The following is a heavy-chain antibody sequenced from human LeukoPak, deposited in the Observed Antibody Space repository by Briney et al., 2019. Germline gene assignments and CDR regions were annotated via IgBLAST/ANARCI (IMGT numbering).Heavy chain of an antibody. V-gene: IGHV4-59*06. Sequence: SETLSFTCTVSGGSISSYYWSWIRQHPGKGLEWIGYIYYSGSTYYNPSLKSRVTISVDTSKNQFSLKLSSVTAADTAVYYCARGKKQWLVPDYWGQGTLVTVSS. J-gene: IGHJ4*02. CDR2: IYYSGST. CDR3: ARGKKQWLVPDY. D-gene: IGHD6-19*01. CDR1: GGSISSYY.